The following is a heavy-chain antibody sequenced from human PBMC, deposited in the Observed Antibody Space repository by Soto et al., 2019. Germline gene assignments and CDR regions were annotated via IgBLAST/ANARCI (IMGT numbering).Heavy chain of an antibody. Sequence: WGSLRLSCPASGFTVCSKYTNWFRQAPGKGLEWVSVIYSGGSTYYADSVKGRFTISRDNSKNTLYLQMNSLRAEDTAVYYCARGGDFWSGYSLSWGQGTLVTVSS. J-gene: IGHJ4*02. CDR1: GFTVCSKY. CDR3: ARGGDFWSGYSLS. V-gene: IGHV3-66*01. CDR2: IYSGGST. D-gene: IGHD3-3*01.